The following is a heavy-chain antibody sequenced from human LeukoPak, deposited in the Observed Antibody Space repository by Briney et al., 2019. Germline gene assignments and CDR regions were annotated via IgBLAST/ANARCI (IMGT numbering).Heavy chain of an antibody. CDR1: GFTFSSYW. D-gene: IGHD3-10*01. J-gene: IGHJ4*02. CDR2: IKEDGSEK. Sequence: GGSLRLSCAASGFTFSSYWMSWVRQAPGKGLEWVANIKEDGSEKYYVDSLKGRFTISRDNAKNSLFLQMNSLRAKDTAVYYCARLLLSRTFDYWGQGDLVTVSS. CDR3: ARLLLSRTFDY. V-gene: IGHV3-7*01.